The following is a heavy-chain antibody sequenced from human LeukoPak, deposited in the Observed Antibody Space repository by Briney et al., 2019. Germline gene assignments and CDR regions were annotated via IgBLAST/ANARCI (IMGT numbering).Heavy chain of an antibody. D-gene: IGHD3-9*01. Sequence: GGSLRLSCVASGFIFSNYSMNWVRQAPGKGLEWVSYISSSSSTIYYADSVKGRFTISRDNAKNSLYLQMNSLRAEDTAVYYCARAGSYYDILTGYYSGEYYFDYWGQGTLVTVSS. V-gene: IGHV3-48*04. J-gene: IGHJ4*02. CDR3: ARAGSYYDILTGYYSGEYYFDY. CDR1: GFIFSNYS. CDR2: ISSSSSTI.